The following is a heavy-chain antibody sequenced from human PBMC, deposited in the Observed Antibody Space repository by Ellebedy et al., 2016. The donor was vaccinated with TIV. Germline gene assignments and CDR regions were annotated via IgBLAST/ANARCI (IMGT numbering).Heavy chain of an antibody. V-gene: IGHV3-23*01. CDR3: AKSGLNALRYSDY. Sequence: GESLKISCAASGFAFDNYVMTWVRQAPGEGLEWVSGISGGGDNTYYADSLKGRFTISKDFSTNTLYLQMNSLRAEDTAVYYCAKSGLNALRYSDYWGQGTLVTVSS. J-gene: IGHJ4*02. D-gene: IGHD1-1*01. CDR1: GFAFDNYV. CDR2: ISGGGDNT.